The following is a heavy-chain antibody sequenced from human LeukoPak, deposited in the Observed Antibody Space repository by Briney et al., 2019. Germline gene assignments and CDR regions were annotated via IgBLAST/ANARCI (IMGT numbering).Heavy chain of an antibody. Sequence: GRSLRLSCAASGFTFSSYAMHWVRQAPGKGLEWVAVISYDGSNKYYADSVKGRFTISRDNSKNTLYLQMNSLRAEDTAVYYCARDGSGGSFDYWGQGTLVTVSS. CDR1: GFTFSSYA. CDR3: ARDGSGGSFDY. D-gene: IGHD2-15*01. CDR2: ISYDGSNK. J-gene: IGHJ4*02. V-gene: IGHV3-30*04.